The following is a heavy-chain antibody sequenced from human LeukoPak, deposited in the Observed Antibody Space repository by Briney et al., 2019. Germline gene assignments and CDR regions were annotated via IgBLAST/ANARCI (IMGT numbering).Heavy chain of an antibody. CDR1: GFTFTDYY. J-gene: IGHJ4*02. V-gene: IGHV3-11*01. D-gene: IGHD1-26*01. Sequence: PGGSLRLSCAASGFTFTDYYMNWIRQAPGKGLEWISYISTSGTTIYSADSVKGRFTISRDNSKNTLYLQMNSLRAEDTAVYYCARKWELPTDGAYFDYWGQGTLVTVSS. CDR3: ARKWELPTDGAYFDY. CDR2: ISTSGTTI.